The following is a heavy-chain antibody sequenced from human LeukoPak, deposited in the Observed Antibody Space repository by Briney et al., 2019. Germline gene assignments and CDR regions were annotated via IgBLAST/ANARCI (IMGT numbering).Heavy chain of an antibody. CDR3: ARHWVVQGKFDY. V-gene: IGHV4-39*01. CDR2: IYYSGST. CDR1: GGSINIYY. J-gene: IGHJ4*02. D-gene: IGHD6-19*01. Sequence: SETLSLTCTVSGGSINIYYWGWIRQPPGKGLEWIGSIYYSGSTYYNPSLKSRLTISVDTSKNQFSLKLSSVTAADTAVYYCARHWVVQGKFDYWGQGTLVTVSS.